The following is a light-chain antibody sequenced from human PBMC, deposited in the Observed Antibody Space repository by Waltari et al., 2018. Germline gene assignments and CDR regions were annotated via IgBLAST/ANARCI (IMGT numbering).Light chain of an antibody. CDR1: QRVTSGY. CDR2: TSS. V-gene: IGKV3-20*01. J-gene: IGKJ1*01. Sequence: IVLTQSPGTLSLSPGERATLSCRASQRVTSGYIAWYQHKPGQAPRLLIYTSSTSATGIPDRFSGSGSGTDFLLTINGLEPEDFAVYYCQYYGSAPRTFGQGTKVEIK. CDR3: QYYGSAPRT.